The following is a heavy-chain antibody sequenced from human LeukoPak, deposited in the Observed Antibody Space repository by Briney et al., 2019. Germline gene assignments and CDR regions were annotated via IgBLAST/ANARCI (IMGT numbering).Heavy chain of an antibody. J-gene: IGHJ5*02. Sequence: ASVKVSCKASGYTFTSYYMHWVRQAPGQGLEGMGIINPSGGSTSYAQNFQGRVTMTRDMSTSTVYMELSSLRSEDTAVYYCARAFIVATIFFSPFDPWGQGTLVTVSS. CDR2: INPSGGST. V-gene: IGHV1-46*01. CDR1: GYTFTSYY. CDR3: ARAFIVATIFFSPFDP. D-gene: IGHD5-12*01.